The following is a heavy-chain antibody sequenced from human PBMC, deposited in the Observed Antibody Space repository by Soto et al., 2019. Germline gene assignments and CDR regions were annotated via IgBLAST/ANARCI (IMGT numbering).Heavy chain of an antibody. V-gene: IGHV4-61*02. CDR1: GGSVSGSYYY. J-gene: IGHJ6*02. D-gene: IGHD2-2*01. CDR2: IYTSGST. Sequence: SETLSLTCAVSGGSVSGSYYYWSWIRQPAGKGLEWIGRIYTSGSTNYNPSLKSRITMSLDTSKNQFSLKLTSVTAADTALYYCARGNCSSPNCYSFSGYYGMDVWGQGTTVTVSS. CDR3: ARGNCSSPNCYSFSGYYGMDV.